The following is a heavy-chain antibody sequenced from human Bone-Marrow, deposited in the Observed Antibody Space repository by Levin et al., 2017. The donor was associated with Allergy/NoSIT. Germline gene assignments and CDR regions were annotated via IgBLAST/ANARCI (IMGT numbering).Heavy chain of an antibody. J-gene: IGHJ2*01. CDR1: GGSFSGYY. D-gene: IGHD1-14*01. CDR2: INHGGSTSYTPSLSVGTT. CDR3: ARGGDRNWYFDL. Sequence: SQTLSLTCAVYGGSFSGYYWGWIRQSPGKGLEWIGEINHGGSTSYTPSLSVGTTTYNPSLKSRVAISVDTSKDQLSLHLTSVTAADTAVYYCARGGDRNWYFDLWGRGTLVTVSS. V-gene: IGHV4-34*01.